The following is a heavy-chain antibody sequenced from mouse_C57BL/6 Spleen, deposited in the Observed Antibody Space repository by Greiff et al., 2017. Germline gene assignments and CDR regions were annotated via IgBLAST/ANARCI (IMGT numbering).Heavy chain of an antibody. Sequence: EVKVEESGGGLVQPGGSMKLSCVASGFTFSNYWMNWVRQSPEKGLEWVAQISLKSDNYAAHYAVSVKGRFTISRDDSKSSVYLQMNNLRAAATEIYSCTDYDYDRIDYWGQGTTLTVSS. D-gene: IGHD2-4*01. J-gene: IGHJ2*01. CDR2: ISLKSDNYAA. CDR1: GFTFSNYW. V-gene: IGHV6-3*01. CDR3: TDYDYDRIDY.